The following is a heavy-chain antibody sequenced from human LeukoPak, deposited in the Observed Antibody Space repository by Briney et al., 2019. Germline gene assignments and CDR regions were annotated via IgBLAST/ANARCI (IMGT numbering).Heavy chain of an antibody. Sequence: WGSLRLSCAASGVSFSNYAMSWVRQAPGKGLEWVSSISASGGSTYYADSVRGRFTTSKDNSKNTLYLQMKSPRAEDPAVYYCTKDSSGYYDYTTYFDYWGQGTLVTVSS. CDR1: GVSFSNYA. CDR2: ISASGGST. V-gene: IGHV3-23*01. D-gene: IGHD3-22*01. J-gene: IGHJ4*02. CDR3: TKDSSGYYDYTTYFDY.